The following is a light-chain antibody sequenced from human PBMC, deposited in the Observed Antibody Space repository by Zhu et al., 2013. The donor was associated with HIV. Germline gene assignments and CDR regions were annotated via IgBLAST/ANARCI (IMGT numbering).Light chain of an antibody. Sequence: DIQMTQSPSSLSASVGDRVTITCRASQDIRNHLGWYQQKPGKAPKLLIYKASSLESGVPSRFSGSGSGTEFTLTISSLQPDDFATYYCLQSNSYPRTFGQGTRLEIK. CDR1: QDIRNH. CDR2: KAS. J-gene: IGKJ2*02. CDR3: LQSNSYPRT. V-gene: IGKV1-17*01.